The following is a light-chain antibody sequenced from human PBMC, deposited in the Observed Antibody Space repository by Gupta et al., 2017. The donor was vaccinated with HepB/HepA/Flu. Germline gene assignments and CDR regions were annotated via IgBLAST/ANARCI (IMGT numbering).Light chain of an antibody. CDR1: STNIGAGYD. V-gene: IGLV1-40*01. J-gene: IGLJ1*01. CDR3: QSYDSSLSVFV. Sequence: QSVLTQPPSVSGAPGQRVTISCTGGSTNIGAGYDVHWYQQLPGTAPKLLIYDNSNRPSGVPDRFSGSKSGNSASLAITGLQAEEEADYYCQSYDSSLSVFVFGTGTKVTVL. CDR2: DNS.